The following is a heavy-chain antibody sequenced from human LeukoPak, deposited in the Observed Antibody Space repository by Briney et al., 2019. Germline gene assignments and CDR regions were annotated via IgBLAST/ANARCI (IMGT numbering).Heavy chain of an antibody. CDR3: AREITMVRGVIGY. V-gene: IGHV3-48*01. J-gene: IGHJ4*02. CDR1: GFTFSSYS. D-gene: IGHD3-10*01. CDR2: ISSSSSTI. Sequence: GGSLRLSCAASGFTFSSYSMNWVRQAPGKGLEWVSYISSSSSTIYYADSVKGRFAISRDNAKNSLYLQMNSLRAEDTAVYYCAREITMVRGVIGYWGQGTLVTVSS.